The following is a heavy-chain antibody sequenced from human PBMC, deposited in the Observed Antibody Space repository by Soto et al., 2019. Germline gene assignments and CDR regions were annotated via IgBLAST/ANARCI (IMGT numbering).Heavy chain of an antibody. CDR3: ARDLLGSTGHFDY. V-gene: IGHV3-33*01. D-gene: IGHD1-1*01. CDR2: ISYDGSNT. Sequence: QVQLVESGGGVVQPGRSLRLSCAASGCIFSSFGMHWVRQAPGKGLEWVAIISYDGSNTYYADSVKGRFTISRDNSRNTLYLQMNSLRAEDTAVYYCARDLLGSTGHFDYWGQGTLVTVSS. CDR1: GCIFSSFG. J-gene: IGHJ4*02.